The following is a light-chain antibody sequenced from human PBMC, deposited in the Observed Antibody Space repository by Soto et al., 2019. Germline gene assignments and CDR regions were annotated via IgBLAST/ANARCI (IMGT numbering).Light chain of an antibody. Sequence: QSALTQPASVSGSPGQSIIISCTGTSNDVGGYNYVSWYQHHPGKAPKLMIYDVSGRPSGVSNRFSGSKSGNTASLTISGLQAEDEADYYCSSYTRSTTPFVFGTGTKLTVL. CDR1: SNDVGGYNY. J-gene: IGLJ1*01. V-gene: IGLV2-14*03. CDR2: DVS. CDR3: SSYTRSTTPFV.